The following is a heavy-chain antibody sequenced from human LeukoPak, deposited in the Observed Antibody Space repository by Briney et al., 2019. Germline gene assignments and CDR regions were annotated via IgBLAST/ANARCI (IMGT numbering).Heavy chain of an antibody. CDR1: GYTFTSYG. CDR3: ASFPYYDSSGHQTPAFDI. V-gene: IGHV1-18*01. J-gene: IGHJ3*02. CDR2: ISAYNGDT. D-gene: IGHD3-22*01. Sequence: ASVKVSCKASGYTFTSYGISWVRQAPGQGLEWMGWISAYNGDTNYAQKLQGRVTMTTDTSTSTAYMELRSLRSDDTAVYYCASFPYYDSSGHQTPAFDIWGQGTMVTVSS.